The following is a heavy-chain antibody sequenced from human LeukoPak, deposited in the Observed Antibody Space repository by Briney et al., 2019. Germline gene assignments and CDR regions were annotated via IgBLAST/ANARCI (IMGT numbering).Heavy chain of an antibody. CDR1: GYSFTNYW. CDR2: ISPDGSDT. V-gene: IGHV5-51*01. J-gene: IGHJ4*02. Sequence: GESLKISCKGSGYSFTNYWIGWVRQMPGKGLEWMGIISPDGSDTRYSPSFQGQVTISADKSITTAYLQWSSLKASDTAMYYCARLTSSWSFDYWGQGTLVTISS. D-gene: IGHD6-13*01. CDR3: ARLTSSWSFDY.